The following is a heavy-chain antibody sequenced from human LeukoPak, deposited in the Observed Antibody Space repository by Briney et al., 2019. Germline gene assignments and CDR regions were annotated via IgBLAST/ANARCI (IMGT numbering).Heavy chain of an antibody. Sequence: GESLKISCKGSGYIFAAYWIGWVRQMPGKGLEWMGIINPSGGSTSYAQKFQGRVTMTRDTSTSTVYMELSSLRSEDTAVYYCARYFRITIFGVVDNWFDPWGQGTLVTVSS. V-gene: IGHV1-46*01. D-gene: IGHD3-3*01. J-gene: IGHJ5*02. CDR3: ARYFRITIFGVVDNWFDP. CDR1: GYIFAAYW. CDR2: INPSGGST.